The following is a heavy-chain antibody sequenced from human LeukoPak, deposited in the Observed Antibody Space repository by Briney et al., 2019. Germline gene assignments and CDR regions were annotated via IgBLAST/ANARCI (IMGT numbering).Heavy chain of an antibody. CDR1: GLTFSSYS. Sequence: GGSLRLSCAASGLTFSSYSMNWVRQAPGKGLEWVSSISSSSSYIYYADSVKGRFTISRDNAKNSLYLQMNSLRAEDTAVYYCARGKTAAGTSTFDYWGQGTLVTVSS. CDR3: ARGKTAAGTSTFDY. D-gene: IGHD6-13*01. V-gene: IGHV3-21*01. J-gene: IGHJ4*02. CDR2: ISSSSSYI.